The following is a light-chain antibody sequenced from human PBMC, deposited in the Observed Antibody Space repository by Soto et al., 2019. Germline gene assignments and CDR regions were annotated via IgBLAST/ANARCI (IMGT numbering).Light chain of an antibody. J-gene: IGKJ4*01. Sequence: DIQLTQSPLFLSASVGDRVTITCRASQGISSTLASYQQKPGKAPNLLIYEASTLQSGDPSRFSGSGSGTEFNLTISSMQAEDCATYYCRQLNTYPLTVGGGTKVEIK. V-gene: IGKV1-9*01. CDR3: RQLNTYPLT. CDR2: EAS. CDR1: QGISST.